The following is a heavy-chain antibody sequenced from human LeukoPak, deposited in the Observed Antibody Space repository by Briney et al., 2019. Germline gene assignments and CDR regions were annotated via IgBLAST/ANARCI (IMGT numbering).Heavy chain of an antibody. CDR1: GFTFSSYS. J-gene: IGHJ4*02. V-gene: IGHV3-21*01. CDR3: AREAGGYSYATHLDY. CDR2: ISSTSSYI. Sequence: GGSLRLSCAASGFTFSSYSMNWVRQAPGKGLEWVSSISSTSSYIFYADSPKGRFTISRDNAKNSLFLQMNSLRAEDTAVYYCAREAGGYSYATHLDYWGQGTLVTVSS. D-gene: IGHD5-18*01.